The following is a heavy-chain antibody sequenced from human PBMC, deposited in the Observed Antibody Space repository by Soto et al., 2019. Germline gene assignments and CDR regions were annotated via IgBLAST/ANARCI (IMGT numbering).Heavy chain of an antibody. V-gene: IGHV3-23*01. CDR3: ARTYAEDYYGSGSYYPKRSYFDY. CDR1: GFTFSSYA. CDR2: ISGSGGST. D-gene: IGHD3-10*01. J-gene: IGHJ4*02. Sequence: EVQLLESGGGLVQPGGSLRLSCAASGFTFSSYAMSWVRQAPGKGLEWVSAISGSGGSTYYADSVKGRFTISRDNSKNTLYLQMNSLRAEDTAVYYCARTYAEDYYGSGSYYPKRSYFDYWGQGTLVTVSS.